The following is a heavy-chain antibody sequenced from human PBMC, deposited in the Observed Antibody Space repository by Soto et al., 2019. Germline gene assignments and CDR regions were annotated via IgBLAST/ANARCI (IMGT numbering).Heavy chain of an antibody. CDR2: IIPIFGTA. Sequence: QVQLVQSGAEVKKPGSSVKVSCKASGGTFSIDAISWVRQAPGQWLEWMGGIIPIFGTANYAQKFQGRVTIPADESTSTAYMELSSLRSEDTAVYYCARDSVVTGEGGYWGQGTLVTVSS. CDR1: GGTFSIDA. V-gene: IGHV1-69*01. CDR3: ARDSVVTGEGGY. D-gene: IGHD7-27*01. J-gene: IGHJ4*02.